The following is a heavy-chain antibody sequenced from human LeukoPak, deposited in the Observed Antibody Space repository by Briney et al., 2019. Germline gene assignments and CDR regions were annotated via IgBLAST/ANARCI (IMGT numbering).Heavy chain of an antibody. D-gene: IGHD2-2*01. CDR3: ARHIGHLVVPAAIGPYYYYYYMDV. Sequence: GESLKISCEGSGYSFTSYWIGWVRQMPGKGLEWMGIIYPGDSDTRYSPSFQGQVTTSADKSISTAYLQWSSLKASDTAMYYCARHIGHLVVPAAIGPYYYYYYMDVWGKGTTVTVSS. J-gene: IGHJ6*03. CDR1: GYSFTSYW. V-gene: IGHV5-51*01. CDR2: IYPGDSDT.